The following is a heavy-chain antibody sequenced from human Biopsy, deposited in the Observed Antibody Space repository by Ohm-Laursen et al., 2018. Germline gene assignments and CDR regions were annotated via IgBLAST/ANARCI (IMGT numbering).Heavy chain of an antibody. D-gene: IGHD2-15*01. V-gene: IGHV4-31*03. J-gene: IGHJ5*02. CDR3: ARDYGSGSLFDP. Sequence: SDTLSLTCTVSGDSISGGGYYWSWIRQHPGKGLEWIGYIHYMGSTNYNPSLKSRVTISVDTSKNQFSLRLTSVTAAYTAVYYCARDYGSGSLFDPWGQGTLVTVSS. CDR2: IHYMGST. CDR1: GDSISGGGYY.